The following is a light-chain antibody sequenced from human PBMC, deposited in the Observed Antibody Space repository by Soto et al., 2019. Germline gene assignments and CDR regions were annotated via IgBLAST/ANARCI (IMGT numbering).Light chain of an antibody. CDR2: KDT. CDR1: ALPNQY. Sequence: SYELTQPPSVSVSPGQAARITCSGDALPNQYAYWFQQKPGQAPVLVIYKDTERPSGIPERFSGSSSGTTVTLTISGDQAEDVDDYYWQSAESSATYWVFGGGTKLTVL. J-gene: IGLJ3*02. V-gene: IGLV3-25*03. CDR3: QSAESSATYWV.